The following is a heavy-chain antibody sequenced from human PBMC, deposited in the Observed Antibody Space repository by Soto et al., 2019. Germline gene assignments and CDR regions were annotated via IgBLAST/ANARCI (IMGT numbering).Heavy chain of an antibody. V-gene: IGHV4-39*02. CDR1: GGSISSSRSY. J-gene: IGHJ4*02. Sequence: QLQLQESGPGLVKPSETLSLTCTVSGGSISSSRSYWGWIRQPPGKGLECIGSIYYSGSTYYSPSLRCRFTIPVDTSKNHFSLRQSSVTAANPPVYYWARSGLVGATTFASWAQGTLVTVS. D-gene: IGHD1-26*01. CDR3: ARSGLVGATTFAS. CDR2: IYYSGST.